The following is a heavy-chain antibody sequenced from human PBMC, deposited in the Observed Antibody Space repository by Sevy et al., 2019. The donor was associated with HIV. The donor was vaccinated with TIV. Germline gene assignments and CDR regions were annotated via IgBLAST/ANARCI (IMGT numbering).Heavy chain of an antibody. J-gene: IGHJ4*02. D-gene: IGHD2-2*01. V-gene: IGHV4-59*08. Sequence: SETLSLTCSVSDDYINSYYWSWIRQPPGKGLEWIGYIYNNIGSTSYNPSLTSRVTISVDTSKNQFSLKLTSVTAADTAVYYCARGAVVIGTTATPVLDFWGLGSLVTVSS. CDR1: DDYINSYY. CDR3: ARGAVVIGTTATPVLDF. CDR2: IYNNIGST.